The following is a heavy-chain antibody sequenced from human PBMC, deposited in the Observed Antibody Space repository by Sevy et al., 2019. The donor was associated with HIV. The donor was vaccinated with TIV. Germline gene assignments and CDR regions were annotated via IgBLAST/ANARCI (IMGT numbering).Heavy chain of an antibody. CDR2: IWYDGSNK. Sequence: RGCLRLSCAASGFTFSSYGMHWVRQAPGKGLEWVAVIWYDGSNKYYADSVKGRFTISRYNSKNTLYLQMNSLRAEDTAVYYCARDWGYYHSSGYFDYWGQGTPVLVSS. CDR1: GFTFSSYG. V-gene: IGHV3-33*01. CDR3: ARDWGYYHSSGYFDY. D-gene: IGHD3-22*01. J-gene: IGHJ4*02.